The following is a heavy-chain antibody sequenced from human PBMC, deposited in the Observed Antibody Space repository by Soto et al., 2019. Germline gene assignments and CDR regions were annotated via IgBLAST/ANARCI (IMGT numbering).Heavy chain of an antibody. CDR3: ARWRGRDAFDI. Sequence: SETLSLTCAGSGYSISSGYYWGWIRQPPGKGLEWIGSIYHSGSTYYNPSLKSRVTISVDTSKNQFSLKLSSVTAADTAVYYCARWRGRDAFDIWGQGTMVTVSS. D-gene: IGHD3-10*01. J-gene: IGHJ3*02. CDR1: GYSISSGYY. CDR2: IYHSGST. V-gene: IGHV4-38-2*01.